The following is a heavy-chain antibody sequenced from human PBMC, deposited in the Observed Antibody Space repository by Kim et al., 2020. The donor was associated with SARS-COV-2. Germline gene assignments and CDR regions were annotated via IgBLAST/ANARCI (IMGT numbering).Heavy chain of an antibody. CDR1: GGSISSSNW. D-gene: IGHD1-26*01. CDR2: IYHSGST. J-gene: IGHJ3*02. V-gene: IGHV4-4*02. CDR3: ARVGLYSGSYFAFDI. Sequence: SETLSLTCAVSGGSISSSNWWSWVRQPPGKGLEWIGEIYHSGSTNYNPSLKSRVTISVDKSKNQFSLKLSSVTAADTAVYYCARVGLYSGSYFAFDIWGQGTMVAVSS.